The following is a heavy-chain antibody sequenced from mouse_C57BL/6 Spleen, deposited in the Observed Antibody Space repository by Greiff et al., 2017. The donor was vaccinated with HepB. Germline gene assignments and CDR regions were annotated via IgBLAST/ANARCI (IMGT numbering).Heavy chain of an antibody. D-gene: IGHD2-3*01. Sequence: VQLKQSGPGLAKPSQTLSLTCSVTGYSITSDYWNWIRKFPGNKLEYMGYISYSGSTYYNPSLKSRISITRDTSKNQYYLQLNSVTTEDTATYYCARYYDGYYYAMDYWGQGTSVTVSS. J-gene: IGHJ4*01. CDR2: ISYSGST. CDR1: GYSITSDY. V-gene: IGHV3-8*01. CDR3: ARYYDGYYYAMDY.